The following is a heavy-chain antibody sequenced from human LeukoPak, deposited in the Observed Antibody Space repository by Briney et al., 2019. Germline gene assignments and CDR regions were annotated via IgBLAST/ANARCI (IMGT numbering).Heavy chain of an antibody. CDR2: GFYSGSA. V-gene: IGHV4-39*01. D-gene: IGHD4-17*01. J-gene: IGHJ4*02. Sequence: ASETLSLTCTVSGASIGSYYWSWIRQPPGKGLEWIGSGFYSGSAYYNPSLKSRVTISVDTSKNQFSLNLSSLTAADTAVYYCARLRGAMTPVTSDFDYWGQGTLVTVSS. CDR3: ARLRGAMTPVTSDFDY. CDR1: GASIGSYY.